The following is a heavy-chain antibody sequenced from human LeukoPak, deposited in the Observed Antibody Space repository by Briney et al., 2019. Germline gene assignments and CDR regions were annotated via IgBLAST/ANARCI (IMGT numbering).Heavy chain of an antibody. CDR1: GGTFSSYA. V-gene: IGHV1-69*13. CDR2: IIPIFGTA. Sequence: SVKVSCKASGGTFSSYAISWVRQAPGQGLEWMGGIIPIFGTANYAQKFQGRVTITADESTSTAYMELSSLRSEDTAVYYCARDDPVYYYMDVWGKGTTVTVSS. J-gene: IGHJ6*03. CDR3: ARDDPVYYYMDV.